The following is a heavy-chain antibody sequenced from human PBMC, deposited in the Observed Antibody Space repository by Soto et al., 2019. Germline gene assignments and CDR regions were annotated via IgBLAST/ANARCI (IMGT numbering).Heavy chain of an antibody. V-gene: IGHV4-59*01. Sequence: SETLSLTCTVSGGSISSYYWSWIRQPPGKGLEWIGYIYYSGSTNYNPSLKSRVTISVDTSKNQFSLKLSSVTAADTAVYYCARGIIGYRSSFYYYYMDVWGKGTTVTVSS. J-gene: IGHJ6*03. CDR2: IYYSGST. CDR3: ARGIIGYRSSFYYYYMDV. D-gene: IGHD6-13*01. CDR1: GGSISSYY.